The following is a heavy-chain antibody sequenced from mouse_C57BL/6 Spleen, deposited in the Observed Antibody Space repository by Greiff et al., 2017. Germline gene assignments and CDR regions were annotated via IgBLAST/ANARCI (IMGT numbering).Heavy chain of an antibody. J-gene: IGHJ2*01. Sequence: LVESGAELVRPGASVTLSCKASGYTFTDYEMHWVKQTPVHGLEWIGAIDPETGGTAYNQKFKGKAILTADKSSSTAYMELRSLTSEDSAVYYCTRWGGNPFFDYWGQGTTLTVSS. CDR1: GYTFTDYE. D-gene: IGHD2-1*01. CDR2: IDPETGGT. CDR3: TRWGGNPFFDY. V-gene: IGHV1-15*01.